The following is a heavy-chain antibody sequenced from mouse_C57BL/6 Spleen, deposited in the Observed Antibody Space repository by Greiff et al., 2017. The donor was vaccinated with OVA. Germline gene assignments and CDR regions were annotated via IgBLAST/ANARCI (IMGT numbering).Heavy chain of an antibody. V-gene: IGHV1-77*01. CDR3: ARSITADWYFDV. CDR2: IGPGSGST. Sequence: QVQLQQSGAELVKPGASVKISCKASGYTFTDYYINWVKQRPGQGLEWIGKIGPGSGSTYYNEKFKGKATLTADKSSSTSEDSAVYFCARSITADWYFDVWGTGTTVTVSS. D-gene: IGHD1-1*01. J-gene: IGHJ1*03. CDR1: GYTFTDYY.